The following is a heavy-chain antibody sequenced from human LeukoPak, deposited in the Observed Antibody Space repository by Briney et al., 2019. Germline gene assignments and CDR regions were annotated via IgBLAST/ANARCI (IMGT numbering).Heavy chain of an antibody. CDR1: GYTLTSYD. CDR3: AMDYGDQPPGNDY. D-gene: IGHD4-17*01. V-gene: IGHV1-8*01. J-gene: IGHJ4*02. CDR2: MNPNSGNT. Sequence: ASVKVSCKASGYTLTSYDINWVRQATGQGLEWMGWMNPNSGNTGYAQKFQGRVTMTRNTSISTAYMELSSLRSEDTAVYYCAMDYGDQPPGNDYWGQGTLVTVSS.